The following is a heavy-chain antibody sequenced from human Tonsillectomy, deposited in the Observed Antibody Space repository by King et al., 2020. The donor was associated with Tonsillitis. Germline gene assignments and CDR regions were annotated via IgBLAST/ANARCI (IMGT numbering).Heavy chain of an antibody. CDR1: GFTFSTYS. Sequence: VQLVESGGGLVKPGGSLRLSCAASGFTFSTYSMNWVRQAPGKGLEWVSSISSSSSYICYADSVKGRFTISRDNAKNSLYLQMNSLKAEDTAVYYCAREILGATNDYCGMDVWGQGTTVTVSS. D-gene: IGHD1-26*01. V-gene: IGHV3-21*01. CDR2: ISSSSSYI. CDR3: AREILGATNDYCGMDV. J-gene: IGHJ6*02.